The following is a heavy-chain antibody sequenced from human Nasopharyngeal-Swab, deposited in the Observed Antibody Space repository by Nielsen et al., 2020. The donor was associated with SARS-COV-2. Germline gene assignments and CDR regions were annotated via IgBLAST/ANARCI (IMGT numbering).Heavy chain of an antibody. CDR2: INPSGTST. J-gene: IGHJ4*02. V-gene: IGHV1-46*02. D-gene: IGHD5-24*01. CDR3: ARTAIDQHFDL. CDR1: GYIFNDHF. Sequence: ASVKVSCKAPGYIFNDHFIHWVRHAPGQGPEWRELINPSGTSTTHAQRFQGRVTMTRDTSTSTVHMELSSLRSGDTAVYYCARTAIDQHFDLWGPGTLVTVSS.